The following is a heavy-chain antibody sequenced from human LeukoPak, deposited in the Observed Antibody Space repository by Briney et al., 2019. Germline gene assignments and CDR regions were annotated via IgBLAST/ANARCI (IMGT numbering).Heavy chain of an antibody. CDR2: ISYDGSNK. CDR1: GFTFSSYG. J-gene: IGHJ4*02. CDR3: ARGNYFDY. V-gene: IGHV3-30*03. Sequence: GGSLRLSCAASGFTFSSYGMHWVRQAPGKGLEWVAVISYDGSNKYYADSVKGRFTIPRDNSKNTLYLQMNSLRAEDTAVYYCARGNYFDYWGQGTLVTVSS.